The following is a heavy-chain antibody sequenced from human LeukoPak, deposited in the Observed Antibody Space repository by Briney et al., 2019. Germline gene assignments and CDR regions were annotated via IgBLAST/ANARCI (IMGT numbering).Heavy chain of an antibody. J-gene: IGHJ6*03. CDR2: IWYGGSNK. CDR1: GFTFSSYG. V-gene: IGHV3-30*18. D-gene: IGHD3-3*01. Sequence: PGRSLRLSCAASGFTFSSYGMHWVRQAPGKGLEWVAVIWYGGSNKYYADSVKGRFTISRDNSKNTLYLQMNSLRAEDTAVYYCAKDGTKIFGVVLPSYYYMDVWGKGTTVTVSS. CDR3: AKDGTKIFGVVLPSYYYMDV.